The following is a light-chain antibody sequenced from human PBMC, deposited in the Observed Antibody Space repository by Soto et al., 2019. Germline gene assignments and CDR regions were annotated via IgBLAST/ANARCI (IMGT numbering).Light chain of an antibody. CDR3: QSYDSSNHVV. CDR1: SGSIASNY. V-gene: IGLV6-57*04. J-gene: IGLJ2*01. CDR2: EDN. Sequence: FLLTQRHSVSESPGKTVTISCTRSSGSIASNYVQWYQQRPGSAPTTVIYEDNQRPSGVPDRFSGSIDSSSNSASLTISGLKTEDEADYYCQSYDSSNHVVFGGGTKLTVL.